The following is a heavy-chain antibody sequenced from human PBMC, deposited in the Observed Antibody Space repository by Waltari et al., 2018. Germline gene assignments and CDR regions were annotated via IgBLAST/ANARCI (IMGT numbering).Heavy chain of an antibody. D-gene: IGHD3-9*01. J-gene: IGHJ4*02. CDR1: GGTFCRHD. V-gene: IGHV1-69*15. CDR3: ARQTGDYDILTGYYTYLDY. Sequence: QVQPVPSGAEVRKPGSWVKVSCKACGGTFCRHDLSWSRQAPGQALEWKGRIIPIFGTANYAQKCQGRVTITADESTSTAYRELSSLRSEDTAVYYCARQTGDYDILTGYYTYLDYWGQGTLVTVSS. CDR2: IIPIFGTA.